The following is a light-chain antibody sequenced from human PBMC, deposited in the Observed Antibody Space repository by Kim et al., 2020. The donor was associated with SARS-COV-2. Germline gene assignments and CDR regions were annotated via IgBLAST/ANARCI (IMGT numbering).Light chain of an antibody. CDR1: TEAVTSGHY. CDR3: LLYYSGAQV. Sequence: GTVTLPCSSSTEAVTSGHYPYWIQQKPGQGPRTLIYDTNTKQSWTPARFSGSLLGGKAALTLSGALPEDEAEYYCLLYYSGAQVFGGGTQLTVL. V-gene: IGLV7-46*01. J-gene: IGLJ2*01. CDR2: DTN.